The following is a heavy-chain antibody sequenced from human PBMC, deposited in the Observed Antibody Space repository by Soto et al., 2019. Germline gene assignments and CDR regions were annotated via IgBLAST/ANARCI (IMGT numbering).Heavy chain of an antibody. CDR1: GFTFSSYW. V-gene: IGHV3-7*05. D-gene: IGHD6-19*01. J-gene: IGHJ6*02. CDR3: AREDVAGMGYYYGMDV. CDR2: IKQDGSEK. Sequence: GGSLRLSCAVSGFTFSSYWMSWVRQAPGKGLEWVANIKQDGSEKYYVDSVKGRFTISRDNAKNLLYLQMNSLRAEDTAVYYCAREDVAGMGYYYGMDVWGQGTTVTVSS.